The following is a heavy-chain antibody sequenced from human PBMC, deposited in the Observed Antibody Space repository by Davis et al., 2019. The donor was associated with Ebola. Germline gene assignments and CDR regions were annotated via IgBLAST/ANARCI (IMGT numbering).Heavy chain of an antibody. J-gene: IGHJ4*02. CDR1: GYTFTSYG. V-gene: IGHV1-69*13. CDR3: ARGPTDPSGG. Sequence: SVTVSCKASGYTFTSYGISWVRQAPGQGLEWMGEIIPIFGTANYAQKFQGRVTITADESTSTAYMELSSLRSEDTAVYYCARGPTDPSGGWGQGTLVTVSS. D-gene: IGHD3-16*01. CDR2: IIPIFGTA.